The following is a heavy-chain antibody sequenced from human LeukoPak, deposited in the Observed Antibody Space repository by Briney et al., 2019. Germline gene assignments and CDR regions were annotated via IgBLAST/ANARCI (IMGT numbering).Heavy chain of an antibody. J-gene: IGHJ4*02. CDR2: ISWDGSHT. D-gene: IGHD1-26*01. CDR1: GFTFHEYS. CDR3: AKDIHTGTYFPFDY. V-gene: IGHV3-43*01. Sequence: GGSLRLSCEASGFTFHEYSLHWVRQAPGKGLEWVSLISWDGSHTYAGSVKGRFTISRDNMKNSLYLQMNSLRTEDTGLYYCAKDIHTGTYFPFDYVGQGTLVTVSS.